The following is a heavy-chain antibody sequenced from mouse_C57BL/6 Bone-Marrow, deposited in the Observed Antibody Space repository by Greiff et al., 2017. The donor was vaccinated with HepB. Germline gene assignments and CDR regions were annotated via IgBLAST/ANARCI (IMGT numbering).Heavy chain of an antibody. CDR3: AGEGFDY. Sequence: QVHVKQSGAELVRPGASVTLSCKASGYTFTDYEMHWVKQTPVHGLEWIGAIDPETGGTAYNQKFKGKAILTADKSSSTAYMELRSLTSEDSAVYYCAGEGFDYWGQGTTLTVSS. J-gene: IGHJ2*01. V-gene: IGHV1-15*01. CDR2: IDPETGGT. CDR1: GYTFTDYE.